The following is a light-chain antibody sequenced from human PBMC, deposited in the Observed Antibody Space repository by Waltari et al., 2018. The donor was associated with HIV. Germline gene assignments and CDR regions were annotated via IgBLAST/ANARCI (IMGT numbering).Light chain of an antibody. J-gene: IGKJ4*01. CDR3: QQFNSYPLT. CDR2: DAS. CDR1: QDISGA. V-gene: IGKV1-13*02. Sequence: AIQLTQSPSSLSASVGDRVTITCRASQDISGALAWYKQKPGKPPKLLIHDASILETGVPSKFSGSGAGADFTLTISSLQPEDFATYYCQQFNSYPLTFGAGTKVEIK.